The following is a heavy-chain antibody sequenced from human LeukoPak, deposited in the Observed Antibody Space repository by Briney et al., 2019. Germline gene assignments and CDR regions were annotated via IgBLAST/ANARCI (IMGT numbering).Heavy chain of an antibody. V-gene: IGHV4-34*01. CDR1: GGSFSGYY. D-gene: IGHD6-13*01. Sequence: TSSETLSLTCAVYGGSFSGYYWSWIRQPPGKGLEWIGEINHSGSTNYNPSLKSRVTISVDTSKNQFSLKLSSLTAADTAVYYCARAPSSSWYFDYWGQGTLVTVSS. CDR2: INHSGST. CDR3: ARAPSSSWYFDY. J-gene: IGHJ4*02.